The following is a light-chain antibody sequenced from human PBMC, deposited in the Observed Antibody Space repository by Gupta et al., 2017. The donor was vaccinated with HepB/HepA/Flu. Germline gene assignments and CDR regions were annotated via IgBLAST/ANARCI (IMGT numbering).Light chain of an antibody. CDR1: QSITNY. V-gene: IGKV1-39*01. CDR3: QQGLRTPIT. J-gene: IGKJ5*01. CDR2: STS. Sequence: IQMTQSPSSLSASVGDKVTITCRASQSITNYLNWYQHKPGKAPKLLIYSTSTLQNEVPSRFSGSGSGTEFTLTISRLQPEDFATYYCQQGLRTPITFGQGTRLEIK.